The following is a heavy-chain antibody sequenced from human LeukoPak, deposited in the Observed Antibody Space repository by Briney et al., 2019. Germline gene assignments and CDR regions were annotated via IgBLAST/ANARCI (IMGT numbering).Heavy chain of an antibody. CDR2: ISYDGSNK. D-gene: IGHD6-19*01. J-gene: IGHJ4*02. Sequence: GGSLRLSCAASGFTFSSYGMHWVRQAPGKGLEWVSVISYDGSNKYYADSVKGRFTISRDNSKNTLYLQMNSLRAEDTAVYYCAKVYSSGWYRNAGDWGQGTLVTVSS. V-gene: IGHV3-30*18. CDR1: GFTFSSYG. CDR3: AKVYSSGWYRNAGD.